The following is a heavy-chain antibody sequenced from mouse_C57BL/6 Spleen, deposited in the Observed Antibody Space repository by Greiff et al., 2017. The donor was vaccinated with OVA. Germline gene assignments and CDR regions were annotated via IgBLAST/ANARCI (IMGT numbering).Heavy chain of an antibody. J-gene: IGHJ4*01. CDR1: GFNIKDYY. D-gene: IGHD1-1*01. V-gene: IGHV14-2*01. CDR2: IDPEDGET. CDR3: ARITTVVANAMDY. Sequence: LVESGAELVKPGASVKLSCTASGFNIKDYYMHWVKQRTEQGLEWIGRIDPEDGETKYAPKFQGKATITADTSSNTAYLQLSSLTSEDTAVYYCARITTVVANAMDYWGQGTSVTVSS.